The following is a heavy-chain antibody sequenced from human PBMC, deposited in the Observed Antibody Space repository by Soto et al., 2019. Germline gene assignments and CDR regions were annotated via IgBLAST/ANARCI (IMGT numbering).Heavy chain of an antibody. Sequence: QVQLQESGPGLVKPSETLSLTCTVSGGSISSYYWSWIRQPPGKGLEWIGYIYYSGSTNYNPSLKSRVTISVDTSKNQFSLNLSSVTAADTAVYYCARGRRGYSYGWYADYWGQGTLVTVSS. V-gene: IGHV4-59*01. CDR1: GGSISSYY. CDR2: IYYSGST. D-gene: IGHD5-18*01. CDR3: ARGRRGYSYGWYADY. J-gene: IGHJ4*02.